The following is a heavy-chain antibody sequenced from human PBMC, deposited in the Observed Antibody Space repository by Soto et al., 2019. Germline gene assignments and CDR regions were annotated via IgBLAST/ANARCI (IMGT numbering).Heavy chain of an antibody. J-gene: IGHJ4*02. CDR2: IYYSGST. Sequence: NPSETLSLTCTVSGGSISSSSYYWGWIRQPPGKGLEWIGSIYYSGSTYYNPSLKSRVTISVDTSKNQFSLKLSSVTAADTAVYYCARIAAAAYYFDYWGQGTLVTVSS. V-gene: IGHV4-39*01. D-gene: IGHD6-13*01. CDR1: GGSISSSSYY. CDR3: ARIAAAAYYFDY.